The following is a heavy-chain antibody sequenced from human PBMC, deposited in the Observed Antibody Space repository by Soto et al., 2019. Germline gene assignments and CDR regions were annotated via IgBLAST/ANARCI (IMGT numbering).Heavy chain of an antibody. V-gene: IGHV3-23*01. CDR3: AKDRGAGGRFSGIAVAGIPS. D-gene: IGHD6-19*01. J-gene: IGHJ5*02. CDR2: ISGGGGNT. CDR1: VFTFSSYA. Sequence: EVQLLESGGGLVQPGGSLRLSCAASVFTFSSYAMSWVRQTPGKGLEWVSGISGGGGNTYYADSVTGRFTISRDNSRNTLYLQMNILRAADTAIYYCAKDRGAGGRFSGIAVAGIPSWGQGTLVTVSS.